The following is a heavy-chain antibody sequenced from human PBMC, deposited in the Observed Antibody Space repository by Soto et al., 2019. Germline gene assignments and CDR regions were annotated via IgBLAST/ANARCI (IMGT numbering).Heavy chain of an antibody. J-gene: IGHJ4*02. CDR1: GVPISTDDYY. Sequence: SETLSLTCTVSGVPISTDDYYWTWIRQPPGKGLEWIGYIYYSGSTYYNWSLKSRVTISIGTSKNQFSLRLTSVTAEDTAVYYCARHEGNGNVWPLDYWGQGILVTVSS. D-gene: IGHD2-8*01. V-gene: IGHV4-30-4*01. CDR2: IYYSGST. CDR3: ARHEGNGNVWPLDY.